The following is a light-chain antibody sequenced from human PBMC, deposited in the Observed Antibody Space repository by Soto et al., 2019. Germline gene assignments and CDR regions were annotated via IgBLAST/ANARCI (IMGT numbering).Light chain of an antibody. CDR2: DVS. J-gene: IGLJ2*01. CDR1: SSVIGNYNY. V-gene: IGLV2-14*01. Sequence: QSALTQPASVSGSPGQSITISCAGTSSVIGNYNYVSWYQQYPGKAPKLMIYDVSSRPSGVSSRFSGSKSGNTASLTISGLQAEDEADYYCTSYTTSSTLVFGGGTKVTVL. CDR3: TSYTTSSTLV.